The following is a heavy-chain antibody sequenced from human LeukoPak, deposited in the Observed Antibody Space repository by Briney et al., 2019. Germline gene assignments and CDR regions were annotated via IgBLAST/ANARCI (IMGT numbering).Heavy chain of an antibody. CDR1: GGSISSSSYY. J-gene: IGHJ2*01. V-gene: IGHV4-39*01. CDR2: MYYTGST. D-gene: IGHD6-19*01. Sequence: SETLSLTCTVSGGSISSSSYYWGWIRQPPGKGLEWIGTMYYTGSTYYSPSLKSRVTMSVDTSKNQFSLKLSSVTAADTAAYYCTRQRGSGHWYFDLWGRGTRVIVSS. CDR3: TRQRGSGHWYFDL.